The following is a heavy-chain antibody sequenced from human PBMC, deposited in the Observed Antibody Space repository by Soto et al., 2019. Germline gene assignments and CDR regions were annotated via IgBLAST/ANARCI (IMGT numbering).Heavy chain of an antibody. CDR2: ISAYNGNT. CDR3: AREXYYGSGTPADYYYGMDV. J-gene: IGHJ6*02. CDR1: GYTFTSYG. Sequence: ASVKVSCKASGYTFTSYGISWVRQAPGQGLEWMGWISAYNGNTNYAQKLQGRVTMTTDTSTSTAYMELRSLRSDDTAVYYCAREXYYGSGTPADYYYGMDVWGQGTTVTVSS. V-gene: IGHV1-18*04. D-gene: IGHD3-10*01.